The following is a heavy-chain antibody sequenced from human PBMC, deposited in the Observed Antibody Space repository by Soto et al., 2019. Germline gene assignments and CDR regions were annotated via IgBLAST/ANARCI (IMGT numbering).Heavy chain of an antibody. J-gene: IGHJ6*02. CDR1: GGTFSSYT. Sequence: ASVKVSCKASGGTFSSYTISWVRQAPGQGLEWMGRIIPILGIANYAQKFQGRVTITADKSTSTAYMELSSLRSEDTAVYYCARDRGSGDIVVVPAAIRSYYYGMDVWGQGTTVTVSS. V-gene: IGHV1-69*04. D-gene: IGHD2-2*02. CDR2: IIPILGIA. CDR3: ARDRGSGDIVVVPAAIRSYYYGMDV.